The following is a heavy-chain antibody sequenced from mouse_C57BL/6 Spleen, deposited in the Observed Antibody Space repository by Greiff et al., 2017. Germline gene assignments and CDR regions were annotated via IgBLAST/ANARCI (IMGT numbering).Heavy chain of an antibody. D-gene: IGHD2-5*01. J-gene: IGHJ4*01. CDR2: IYPGDGDT. V-gene: IGHV1-80*01. CDR3: ARKEDYSNYVGAMDY. Sequence: VQLQQSGAELVKPGASVKISCKASGYAFSSYWMNWVKQRPGKGLEWIGQIYPGDGDTNYNGKFKGKATLTADKSSSTAYMQLSSLTSEDSAVYFCARKEDYSNYVGAMDYWGQGTSVTVSS. CDR1: GYAFSSYW.